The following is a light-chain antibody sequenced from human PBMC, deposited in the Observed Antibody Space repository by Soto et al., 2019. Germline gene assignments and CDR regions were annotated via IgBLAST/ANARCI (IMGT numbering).Light chain of an antibody. CDR3: QTWGTDIKGV. CDR2: LNSDGSH. CDR1: SGDSSYA. Sequence: QLVLTQSPSASASLGASVKLTCSQSSGDSSYAIAWHQQQPEKGPRYLMKLNSDGSHTKGDGIPDRFSGSSSGAERYLTISSLQSEDEADYYCQTWGTDIKGVFGGGTKLTVL. J-gene: IGLJ2*01. V-gene: IGLV4-69*01.